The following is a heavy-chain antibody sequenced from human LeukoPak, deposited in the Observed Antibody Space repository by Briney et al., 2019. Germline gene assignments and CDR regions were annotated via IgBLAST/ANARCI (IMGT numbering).Heavy chain of an antibody. CDR3: AKDRYCSGGSCYVDY. D-gene: IGHD2-15*01. Sequence: GGSLRLSCTASGFTFSSYAMHWVRQAPGKGLEWVAVISYDGSNKYYADSVKGRFTISRDNSKNTLYLQMNSLRAEDTAVYYCAKDRYCSGGSCYVDYWGQGTLVTVSS. J-gene: IGHJ4*02. V-gene: IGHV3-30-3*01. CDR2: ISYDGSNK. CDR1: GFTFSSYA.